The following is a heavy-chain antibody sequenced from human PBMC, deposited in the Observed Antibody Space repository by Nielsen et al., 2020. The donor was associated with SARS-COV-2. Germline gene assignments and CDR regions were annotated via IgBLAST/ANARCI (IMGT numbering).Heavy chain of an antibody. J-gene: IGHJ4*02. CDR1: GFTFSSYG. CDR2: IWYDGSNK. Sequence: GGSLRLSCAASGFTFSSYGMHWVRQAPGKGLEWVAVIWYDGSNKYYADSVKGRFTISRDNSKNSLYLQMNSLRAEDTALYYCAKLGDYYDSSGYYDYWGQGTLVTVSS. CDR3: AKLGDYYDSSGYYDY. D-gene: IGHD3-22*01. V-gene: IGHV3-33*08.